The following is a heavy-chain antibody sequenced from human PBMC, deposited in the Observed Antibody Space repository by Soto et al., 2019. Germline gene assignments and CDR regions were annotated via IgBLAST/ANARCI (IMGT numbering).Heavy chain of an antibody. CDR2: INHSGST. CDR3: ARGADCSGGSCYEETDWFDP. D-gene: IGHD2-15*01. V-gene: IGHV4-34*01. J-gene: IGHJ5*02. CDR1: GGSFSGYY. Sequence: PSETLSLTCAVYGGSFSGYYWSWIRQPPGKGLEWIGEINHSGSTNYNPSLKSRVTISVDTSKNQLSLKLSSVTAADTAVYYCARGADCSGGSCYEETDWFDPWGQGTLVTVSS.